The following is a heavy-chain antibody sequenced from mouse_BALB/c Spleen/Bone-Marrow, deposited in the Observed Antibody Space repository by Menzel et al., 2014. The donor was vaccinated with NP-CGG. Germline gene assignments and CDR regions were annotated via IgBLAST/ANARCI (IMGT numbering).Heavy chain of an antibody. J-gene: IGHJ3*01. D-gene: IGHD2-14*01. CDR3: ARGGRYDGSWFAY. V-gene: IGHV1-14*01. Sequence: EVQLQESGPELVKPGASVKMSCKASGYTFTSYVMHWVKQKPGQGLEWIGYINPYNDGTKYNEKFKGKATLTSDKSSSTAYMELSSLTSEDSAVYYCARGGRYDGSWFAYWGQRALVTVSA. CDR2: INPYNDGT. CDR1: GYTFTSYV.